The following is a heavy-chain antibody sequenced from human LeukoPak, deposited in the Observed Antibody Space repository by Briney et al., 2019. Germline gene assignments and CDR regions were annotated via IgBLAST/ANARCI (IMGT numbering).Heavy chain of an antibody. Sequence: SETLSLTCTVSGGSISGYYWSWIRQPPGKGLEWIGYIYYSGSTNYNPSLKSRVTISVDTSKNQFSLKLSSVTAADTAVYYCARVLGGYYYYGMDVWGQGTTVTVSS. CDR2: IYYSGST. J-gene: IGHJ6*02. V-gene: IGHV4-59*01. CDR1: GGSISGYY. CDR3: ARVLGGYYYYGMDV. D-gene: IGHD4-23*01.